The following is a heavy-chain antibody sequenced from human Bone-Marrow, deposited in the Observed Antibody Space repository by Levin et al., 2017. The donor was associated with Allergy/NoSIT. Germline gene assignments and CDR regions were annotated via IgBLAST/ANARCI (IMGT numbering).Heavy chain of an antibody. J-gene: IGHJ4*02. CDR1: GFSFSDHY. Sequence: PGGSLRLSCAASGFSFSDHYMAWVRQAPGKGLEWVGRSRNKAQRYSTEYAASVKGRFTISRDDSKNSLSLQMNGLKTEDTAVYYCVRLVGTQRFHSDYWGQGTLVTVSS. CDR2: SRNKAQRYST. D-gene: IGHD5-24*01. CDR3: VRLVGTQRFHSDY. V-gene: IGHV3-72*01.